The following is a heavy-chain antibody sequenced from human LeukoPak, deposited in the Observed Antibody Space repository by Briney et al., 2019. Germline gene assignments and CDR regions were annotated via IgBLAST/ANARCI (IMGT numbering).Heavy chain of an antibody. J-gene: IGHJ4*02. CDR2: IKNKDEGGTA. V-gene: IGHV3-15*01. Sequence: GGSLRLSCAASGVTLSSYAMSWARQAPGKGLEWVGHIKNKDEGGTADYAAPVKGRFTISRDDSKNTLYLQMNSLKTEDTAVYYCTTEPIAAVGPFDYWGQGTLVTVSS. D-gene: IGHD6-13*01. CDR1: GVTLSSYA. CDR3: TTEPIAAVGPFDY.